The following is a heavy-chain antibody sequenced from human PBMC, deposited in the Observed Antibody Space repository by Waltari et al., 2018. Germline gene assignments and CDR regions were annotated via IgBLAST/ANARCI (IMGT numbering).Heavy chain of an antibody. J-gene: IGHJ5*02. CDR1: GYSISSGYY. Sequence: QVQLQESGPGLVKPSETLSLTCAVPGYSISSGYYWGWIRQPPGKGLEWIGSIYHSGSTYYNPSLKSRVTISVDTSKNQFSLKLSSVTAADTAVYYWARKEGRGQLSWFDPWGQGTLVTVSS. D-gene: IGHD6-13*01. CDR2: IYHSGST. CDR3: ARKEGRGQLSWFDP. V-gene: IGHV4-38-2*01.